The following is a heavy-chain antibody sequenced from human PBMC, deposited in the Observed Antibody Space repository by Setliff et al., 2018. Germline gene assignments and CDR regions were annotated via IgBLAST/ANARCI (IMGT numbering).Heavy chain of an antibody. J-gene: IGHJ4*02. CDR3: ARSLGSGSYYNSRPFYSDY. CDR1: GGSISSGSNY. Sequence: SETLSLTCTVSGGSISSGSNYWSWIRQPAGRGLEWIGHIDPSGNTNYHPSLKSQVTISGDTSKNQFSLKLTSVTAADTAVYFCARSLGSGSYYNSRPFYSDYWGQGTLVTV. D-gene: IGHD3-10*01. CDR2: IDPSGNT. V-gene: IGHV4-61*09.